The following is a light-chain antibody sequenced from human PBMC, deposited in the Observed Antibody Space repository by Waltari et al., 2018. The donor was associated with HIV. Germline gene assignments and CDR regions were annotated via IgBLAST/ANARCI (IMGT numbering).Light chain of an antibody. V-gene: IGKV3-20*01. Sequence: EIALAPSPGTLSLSPGDRATLSCRTSQSVYSSYIAWYQQKAGQAPRLLIYATSTSATDIQDRFSGSGSGTDFTLTISRREREDVAVYYCLQYGRSPPITFGQGTRLEIK. CDR3: LQYGRSPPIT. CDR2: ATS. J-gene: IGKJ5*01. CDR1: QSVYSSY.